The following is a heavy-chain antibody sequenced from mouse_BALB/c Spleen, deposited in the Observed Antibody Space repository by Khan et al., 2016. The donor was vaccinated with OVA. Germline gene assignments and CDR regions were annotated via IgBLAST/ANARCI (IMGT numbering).Heavy chain of an antibody. Sequence: QIQLVQSGPELKKPGETVKISCKASGYTFTNYGMNWVKQAPGKGLKWMGWINTYTGEPTYADDFKGRFAFSLETSARTAYLQINNLKNEDTATYCGARPPYFSYVMVYWGQGTSVTVSS. CDR1: GYTFTNYG. CDR3: ARPPYFSYVMVY. V-gene: IGHV9-3-1*01. J-gene: IGHJ4*01. CDR2: INTYTGEP. D-gene: IGHD2-10*01.